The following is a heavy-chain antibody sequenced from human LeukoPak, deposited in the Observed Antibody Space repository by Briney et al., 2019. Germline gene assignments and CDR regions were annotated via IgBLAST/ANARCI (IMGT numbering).Heavy chain of an antibody. CDR3: AKDLTYESSGSVIDN. CDR1: GFIFEDYT. Sequence: GRSLRLSCAASGFIFEDYTMHWVRQVPGKTLEWVSLVNWHGTTYYTDSLKGRFTISRDTSKNSLYLQMDSLRTEDTAFYYCAKDLTYESSGSVIDNWGLGTLVTVSS. J-gene: IGHJ4*02. D-gene: IGHD3-22*01. V-gene: IGHV3-43*01. CDR2: VNWHGTT.